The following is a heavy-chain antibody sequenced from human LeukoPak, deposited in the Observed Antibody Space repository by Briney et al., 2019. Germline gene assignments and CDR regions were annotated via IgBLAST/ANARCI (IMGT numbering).Heavy chain of an antibody. D-gene: IGHD2-15*01. Sequence: GGSLRLSCAASGFTFSSYSMNWVRQAPGKGLEWVSSISSSSSYIYYADSVKSRFTISRDNAKNSLYLQMNSLRAEDTAVYYCARRYCSGGSCYYFDYWGQGTLVTVSS. J-gene: IGHJ4*02. CDR2: ISSSSSYI. CDR3: ARRYCSGGSCYYFDY. V-gene: IGHV3-21*01. CDR1: GFTFSSYS.